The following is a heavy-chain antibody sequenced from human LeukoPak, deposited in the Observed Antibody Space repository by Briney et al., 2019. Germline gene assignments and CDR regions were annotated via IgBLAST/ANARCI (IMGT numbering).Heavy chain of an antibody. CDR3: AKVSEPYQFLLPFDY. Sequence: GGSLRLSCAASGFTFSSYGIHWVRQAPGKGLEWVAFISYDGSNKYYADSVRGRFTISRDDSQNTLYLQINSLRAEDTAVYYCAKVSEPYQFLLPFDYWGQGTLVTVSS. CDR2: ISYDGSNK. CDR1: GFTFSSYG. V-gene: IGHV3-30*18. D-gene: IGHD2-2*01. J-gene: IGHJ4*02.